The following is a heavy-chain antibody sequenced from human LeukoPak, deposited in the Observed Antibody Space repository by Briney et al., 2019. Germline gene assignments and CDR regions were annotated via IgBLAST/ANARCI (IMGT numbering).Heavy chain of an antibody. Sequence: ASVKVSCKASGYTFTSYYMHWVRQAPGQGLEWMGIINPSGGSTSYAQKFQGRVTMTRDTSTSTVYMELSSLRSEDTAGYYCAANYHRNPGAGKAIDYWGQGALVTVSS. CDR1: GYTFTSYY. CDR2: INPSGGST. J-gene: IGHJ4*02. CDR3: AANYHRNPGAGKAIDY. V-gene: IGHV1-46*01. D-gene: IGHD6-19*01.